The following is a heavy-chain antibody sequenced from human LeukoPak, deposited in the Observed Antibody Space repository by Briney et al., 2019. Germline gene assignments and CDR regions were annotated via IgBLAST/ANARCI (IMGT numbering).Heavy chain of an antibody. CDR3: ASGSATTGTTSFDY. D-gene: IGHD1-1*01. CDR1: GGSISSGGYY. CDR2: IYHSGST. Sequence: SETLSLTCTVSGGSISSGGYYWSWIRQPPGKGLEWIGYIYHSGSTYYNPSLKSRVTISVDRSKNQFSLKLSSVTAADTAVYYCASGSATTGTTSFDYWGQGTLVTVSS. V-gene: IGHV4-30-2*01. J-gene: IGHJ4*02.